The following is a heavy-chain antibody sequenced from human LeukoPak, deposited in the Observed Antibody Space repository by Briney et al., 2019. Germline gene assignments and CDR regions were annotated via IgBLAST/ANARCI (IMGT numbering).Heavy chain of an antibody. CDR2: IRSKANSYAT. CDR3: TRHARGSYYVFDY. D-gene: IGHD1-26*01. V-gene: IGHV3-73*01. Sequence: GGSLGLSCAASGFTFSGSAMHWVRQASGKGLEWVGRIRSKANSYATAYAASVKGRFTISRDDSKNTAYLQMNSLKTEDTAVYYCTRHARGSYYVFDYWGQGTLVTVSS. CDR1: GFTFSGSA. J-gene: IGHJ4*02.